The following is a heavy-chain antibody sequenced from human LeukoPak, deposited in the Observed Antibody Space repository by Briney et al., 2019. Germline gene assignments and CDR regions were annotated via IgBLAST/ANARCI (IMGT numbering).Heavy chain of an antibody. CDR1: GFTFSRYE. CDR3: ARDQVDSGAFDI. Sequence: GGSLRLSCATSGFTFSRYEMNWVRQAPGKGLEWVSYISSSGNIVYYADSVKGRFTISRDNAKDSLFLQMNSLRAEDTAVYYCARDQVDSGAFDIWGQGAMVTVSS. V-gene: IGHV3-48*03. D-gene: IGHD3-3*01. J-gene: IGHJ3*02. CDR2: ISSSGNIV.